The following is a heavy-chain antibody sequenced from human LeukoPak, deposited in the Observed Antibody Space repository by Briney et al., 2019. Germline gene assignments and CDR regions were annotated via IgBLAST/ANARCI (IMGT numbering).Heavy chain of an antibody. J-gene: IGHJ3*01. D-gene: IGHD4-17*01. CDR3: ARDPNGDYIGAFDF. CDR1: GFTFSNYA. Sequence: GGSLRLSCAASGFTFSNYALIWVRQGPVKGLEWVSAIRGSGLTTFYADSVKGRFTISRDNSKNTLYLQMNSLRAADTAVYYCARDPNGDYIGAFDFWGQGTKVTVSS. V-gene: IGHV3-23*01. CDR2: IRGSGLTT.